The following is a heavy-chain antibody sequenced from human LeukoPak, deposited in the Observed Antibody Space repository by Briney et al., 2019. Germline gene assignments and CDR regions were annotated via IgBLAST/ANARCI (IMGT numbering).Heavy chain of an antibody. J-gene: IGHJ3*02. CDR3: ARDGSPHYDYVWGRAFDI. V-gene: IGHV3-30*04. D-gene: IGHD3-16*01. Sequence: PGGSLRLSCAASGFTFSSYAMHSVRQAPAKGLEWVAVISYDGRNKYYDDSVKGRFTISRDNSKNTLNLQMNSLRAEATAVYYWARDGSPHYDYVWGRAFDIWGQETMVTVSS. CDR1: GFTFSSYA. CDR2: ISYDGRNK.